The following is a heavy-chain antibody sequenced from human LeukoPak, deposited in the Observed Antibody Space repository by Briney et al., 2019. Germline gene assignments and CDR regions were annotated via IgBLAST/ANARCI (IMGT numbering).Heavy chain of an antibody. CDR1: GFTFSDYD. CDR2: INSSGGTI. Sequence: PGGSLRLSCAASGFTFSDYDMSWIRQAPGQGLEWVSYINSSGGTIYYADSVKGRFTISRDNAKNSLYLQMNSLRVEDTAVYYRARGNSGDYWGRGTLVTVSS. CDR3: ARGNSGDY. D-gene: IGHD1-7*01. J-gene: IGHJ4*02. V-gene: IGHV3-11*01.